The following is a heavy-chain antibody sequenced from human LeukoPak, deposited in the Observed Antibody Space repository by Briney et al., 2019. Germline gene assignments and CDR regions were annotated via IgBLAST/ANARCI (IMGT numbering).Heavy chain of an antibody. V-gene: IGHV1-2*04. D-gene: IGHD3-10*01. J-gene: IGHJ4*02. CDR2: INPNSGGT. CDR3: ARTPITMVRGAPFDY. Sequence: GASVKVPCKASGYTFTGYYMHWVRQAPGQGLEWMGWINPNSGGTNYAQKFQGWVTMTRDTSISTAYMELSRLRSDDTAVYYCARTPITMVRGAPFDYWGQGTLVTVSS. CDR1: GYTFTGYY.